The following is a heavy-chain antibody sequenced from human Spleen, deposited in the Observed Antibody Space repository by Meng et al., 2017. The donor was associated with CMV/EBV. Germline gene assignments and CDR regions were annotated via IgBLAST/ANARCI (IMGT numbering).Heavy chain of an antibody. V-gene: IGHV1-8*01. CDR2: MNPNSGNT. CDR1: GYTFTSYD. J-gene: IGHJ4*02. CDR3: ARYLLPVAHWTNDY. Sequence: ASVKVSCKASGYTFTSYDINWVRQATGQGLEWMGWMNPNSGNTGYAQKFQGRVTMTRNTSISTAYMELSSLRSEDTAVYYCARYLLPVAHWTNDYWGQGTLVTVSS. D-gene: IGHD2-2*01.